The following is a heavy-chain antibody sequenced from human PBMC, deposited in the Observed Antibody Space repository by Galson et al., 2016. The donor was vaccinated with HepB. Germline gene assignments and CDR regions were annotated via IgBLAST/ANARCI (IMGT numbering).Heavy chain of an antibody. J-gene: IGHJ4*02. CDR3: AKDGRIYCSSASCHDHFHY. D-gene: IGHD2-2*01. CDR2: ISYDGSNR. V-gene: IGHV3-30*18. CDR1: GFTFSSYG. Sequence: SLRLSCAASGFTFSSYGMHWVRQAPGKGLEWVAVISYDGSNRYYADSVKGRFTISRDNSKNTLYLQMNSLRAEDTAVYYCAKDGRIYCSSASCHDHFHYWGQGTLVTVSS.